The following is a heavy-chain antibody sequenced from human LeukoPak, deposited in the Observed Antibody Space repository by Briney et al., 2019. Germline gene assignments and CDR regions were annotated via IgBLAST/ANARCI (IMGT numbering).Heavy chain of an antibody. D-gene: IGHD3-10*01. V-gene: IGHV1-8*01. CDR3: ARGTYYYGSGRGRSVDY. CDR2: MNPNSGNT. CDR1: GYTFTSHD. Sequence: GASVKVSCKASGYTFTSHDINWVRQATGQGLEWMGWMNPNSGNTGYAQKFQGRVTMTRNTSISTAYMELSSLRSEDTAVYYCARGTYYYGSGRGRSVDYWGQGTLVTVSS. J-gene: IGHJ4*02.